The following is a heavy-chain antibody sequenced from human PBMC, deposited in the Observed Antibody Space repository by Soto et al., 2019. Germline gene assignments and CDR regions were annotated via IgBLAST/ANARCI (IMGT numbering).Heavy chain of an antibody. V-gene: IGHV1-69*06. CDR1: GGTFSSYA. J-gene: IGHJ4*02. CDR2: IIPIFGTA. Sequence: SVKVSCKASGGTFSSYAISWVRQAPGQGLEWMGGIIPIFGTANYAQKFQGRVTITADKSTSTAYMELSSLRSEDTAVYYCAGTPDGVVVPPARGGGGQGPLVTVS. D-gene: IGHD2-2*01. CDR3: AGTPDGVVVPPARGG.